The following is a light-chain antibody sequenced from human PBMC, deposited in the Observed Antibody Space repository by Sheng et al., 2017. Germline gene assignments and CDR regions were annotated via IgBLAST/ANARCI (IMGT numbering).Light chain of an antibody. J-gene: IGLJ2*01. Sequence: QSALTQPASVSGSPGQSITISCTGTSSDIGAYNFVSWYQQHPGKAPTVMIYDVTNRPSGVSNRFSGSESGNTASLTISGLQAEDEADYYCSSYTSSSTLVVFGGGTKLTVL. CDR2: DVT. CDR3: SSYTSSSTLVV. CDR1: SSDIGAYNF. V-gene: IGLV2-14*03.